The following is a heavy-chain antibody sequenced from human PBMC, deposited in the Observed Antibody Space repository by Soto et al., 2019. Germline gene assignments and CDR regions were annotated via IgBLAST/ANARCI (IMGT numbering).Heavy chain of an antibody. D-gene: IGHD6-6*01. V-gene: IGHV3-64*01. Sequence: EVQLAESGGGLAQPGGSLRLSCAASGFTLSGYAMDWVRQAPGKGLEYVSGISSNGVGTYYANSVQGRFTISRDNSKNTVYLPMGTLRPEDMDVYYCARRARPDFYYMDVWGKGTTVTVS. J-gene: IGHJ6*03. CDR1: GFTLSGYA. CDR3: ARRARPDFYYMDV. CDR2: ISSNGVGT.